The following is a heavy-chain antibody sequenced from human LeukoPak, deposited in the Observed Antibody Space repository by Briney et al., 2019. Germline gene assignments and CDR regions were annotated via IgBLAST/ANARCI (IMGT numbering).Heavy chain of an antibody. V-gene: IGHV3-23*01. CDR1: GFTFSSYA. J-gene: IGHJ4*02. D-gene: IGHD3-3*01. CDR2: ISGSGGST. CDR3: AKGGYDFWSGYFFDY. Sequence: RGSLRLSCAASGFTFSSYAMSWVRQAPGKGLEWVSAISGSGGSTYYADSVKGRFTISRDNSKNTLYLQMNSLRAEDTAVYYCAKGGYDFWSGYFFDYWGQGTLVTVSS.